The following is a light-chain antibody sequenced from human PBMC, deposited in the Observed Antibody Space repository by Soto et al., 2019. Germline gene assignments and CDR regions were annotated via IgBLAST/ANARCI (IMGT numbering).Light chain of an antibody. CDR3: QHYGNSPPSVT. V-gene: IGKV1-5*03. CDR2: KAS. Sequence: DIQMTQSPSTLPASVGDRVTITFRASQTISSWLAWYQQKPGKAPKLLIYKASTLKSGVPSRFSGSGSGTDFTLTINRLEPEDFAVYYCQHYGNSPPSVTFGPGTKVDIK. CDR1: QTISSW. J-gene: IGKJ3*01.